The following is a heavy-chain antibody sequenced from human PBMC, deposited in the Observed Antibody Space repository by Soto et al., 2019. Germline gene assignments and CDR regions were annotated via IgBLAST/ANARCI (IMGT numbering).Heavy chain of an antibody. CDR3: ARDFTGWPPDGVDS. Sequence: QVHLVQSGAEVKMPGASVNVSCKASGFTFTSYAFTWVRQAPGQGLEWMGWISAYNGNTNYARNFRGRVTMTTDSSTSTVYMELGSLTSDDTAVYFCARDFTGWPPDGVDSWGQGTLVSVSA. CDR1: GFTFTSYA. J-gene: IGHJ4*02. V-gene: IGHV1-18*01. CDR2: ISAYNGNT. D-gene: IGHD3-16*01.